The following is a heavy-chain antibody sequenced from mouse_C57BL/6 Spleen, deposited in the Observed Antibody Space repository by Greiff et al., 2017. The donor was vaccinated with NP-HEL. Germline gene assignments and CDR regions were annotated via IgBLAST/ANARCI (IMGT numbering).Heavy chain of an antibody. D-gene: IGHD1-1*01. CDR1: GYAFSSYW. CDR2: IYPGDGDT. CDR3: ARKDYCGFAD. V-gene: IGHV1-80*01. Sequence: VQLQQSGAELVKPGASVKISCKASGYAFSSYWMNWVKQRPGKGLEWIGQIYPGDGDTNYNGKFKGKATLTADKSSSTAYMQLSSLTAEESAVYFCARKDYCGFADWGQGTLVTVSA. J-gene: IGHJ3*01.